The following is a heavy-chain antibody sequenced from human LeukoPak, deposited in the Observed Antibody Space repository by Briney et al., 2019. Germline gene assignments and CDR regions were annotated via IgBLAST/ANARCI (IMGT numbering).Heavy chain of an antibody. Sequence: GGSLRLSCAASGFTFSDFYMSWLRQAPGKGLEWVSYISSSGSTIYYADSVKGRFTISRDNAKNSLYLQMNSLRAEDTAVYYCARDRLIAAAGTPQDYYYYGMDVWGQGTTVTVSS. CDR3: ARDRLIAAAGTPQDYYYYGMDV. V-gene: IGHV3-11*01. J-gene: IGHJ6*02. D-gene: IGHD6-13*01. CDR2: ISSSGSTI. CDR1: GFTFSDFY.